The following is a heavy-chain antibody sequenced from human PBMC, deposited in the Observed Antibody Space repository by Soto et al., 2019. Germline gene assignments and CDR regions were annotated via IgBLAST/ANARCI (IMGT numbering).Heavy chain of an antibody. Sequence: QVQFVQSGAEVKKPGALVRLSCKPSGYTLPNYSIQWVRQAAGQGLQWLGWINPGSGYTEYSQRFQGRVTLSRDNSASTFYMDLTSLTSEDTAVYFCTRDLNGGNPFDYWGQGTLVTVSS. CDR2: INPGSGYT. V-gene: IGHV1-3*01. CDR3: TRDLNGGNPFDY. J-gene: IGHJ4*02. CDR1: GYTLPNYS. D-gene: IGHD2-8*01.